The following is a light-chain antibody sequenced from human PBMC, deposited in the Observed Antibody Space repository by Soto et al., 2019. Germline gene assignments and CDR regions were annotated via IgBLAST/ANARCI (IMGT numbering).Light chain of an antibody. J-gene: IGKJ2*01. Sequence: DIQMTQSPSTLSASVGDRVTITCRASQSISSWLAWYQQKPGKAPKLLIYDASSLESGVPSRFSGSGSGTEFTLTISSLHPEDSAIYYCQQYNSYSFTFGQGTKLEIK. CDR2: DAS. CDR3: QQYNSYSFT. V-gene: IGKV1-5*01. CDR1: QSISSW.